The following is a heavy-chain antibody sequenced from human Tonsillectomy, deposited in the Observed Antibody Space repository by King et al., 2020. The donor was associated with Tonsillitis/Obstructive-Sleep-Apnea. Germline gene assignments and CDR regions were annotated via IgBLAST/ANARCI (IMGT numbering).Heavy chain of an antibody. D-gene: IGHD3-3*01. CDR2: IYSGGST. J-gene: IGHJ5*02. CDR1: GFTVSSNY. Sequence: EQLVQSGGGLVQPGGSLRLSCAASGFTVSSNYMSWVRQAPGKGLEWVSVIYSGGSTYYPDPVKGRFTISRHNSKNTLNLQMNSMRAEDTAVYYCARRPSCGVVNPLRADWFDPWGQGTLVTVSS. V-gene: IGHV3-53*04. CDR3: ARRPSCGVVNPLRADWFDP.